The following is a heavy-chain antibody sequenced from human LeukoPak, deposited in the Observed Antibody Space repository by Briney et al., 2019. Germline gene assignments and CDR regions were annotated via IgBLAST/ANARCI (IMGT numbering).Heavy chain of an antibody. CDR2: IIPIFGTA. CDR3: ARDNEGVAGKTDYFDY. V-gene: IGHV1-69*13. D-gene: IGHD6-19*01. CDR1: GGTFSSYA. Sequence: GASVKVSCKASGGTFSSYAISWVRQAPGQGLEWMGGIIPIFGTANYAQKFQGRVTITADESTSTAYMELSSLRSEDTAVYYCARDNEGVAGKTDYFDYWGQGTLVTVSS. J-gene: IGHJ4*02.